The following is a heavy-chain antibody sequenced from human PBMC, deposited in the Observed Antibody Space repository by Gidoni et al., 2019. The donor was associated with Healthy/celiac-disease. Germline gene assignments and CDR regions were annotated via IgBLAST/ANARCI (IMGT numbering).Heavy chain of an antibody. CDR2: IIPILGIA. CDR3: ARDPRSSSGAFDI. CDR1: GGTFSCYA. J-gene: IGHJ3*02. Sequence: QVQLVQSGAEVKKPGSSVKVSCKASGGTFSCYAISWVRQAPGQGLEWMGRIIPILGIANYAQKFQGRVTITADKSTSTAYMELSSLRSEDTAVYYCARDPRSSSGAFDIWGQGTMVTVSS. V-gene: IGHV1-69*04. D-gene: IGHD3-22*01.